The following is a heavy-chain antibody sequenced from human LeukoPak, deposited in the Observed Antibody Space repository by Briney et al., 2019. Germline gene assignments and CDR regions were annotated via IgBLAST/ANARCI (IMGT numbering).Heavy chain of an antibody. V-gene: IGHV3-23*01. J-gene: IGHJ6*02. CDR2: ISGSGGRT. CDR3: AKHQQIYGDSLMDV. CDR1: GFTFSSYA. D-gene: IGHD4-17*01. Sequence: GGSLRLSCAASGFTFSSYAMSWVRQAPGKGLEWVSTISGSGGRTYFTDSGKGRVTISRDNSKNTLYLQMNSLGAEDTAVYYCAKHQQIYGDSLMDVWGQGTTVTVSS.